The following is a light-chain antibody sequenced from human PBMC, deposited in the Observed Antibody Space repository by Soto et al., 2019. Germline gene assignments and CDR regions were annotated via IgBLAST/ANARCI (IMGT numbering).Light chain of an antibody. CDR1: QTVRNNY. CDR3: QQFSSYPRT. J-gene: IGKJ4*01. CDR2: DAS. Sequence: EFVLTQSPGTLSLSPGERATLSCRASQTVRNNYLAWYQQKPGQAPRLLIYDASNRATGIPDRFSGGGSGTDFTLTISRLEPEDFAVYYCQQFSSYPRTFGGGTKVEIK. V-gene: IGKV3-20*01.